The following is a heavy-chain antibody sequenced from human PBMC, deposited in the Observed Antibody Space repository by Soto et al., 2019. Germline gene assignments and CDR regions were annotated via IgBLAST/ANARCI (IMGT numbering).Heavy chain of an antibody. D-gene: IGHD5-12*01. Sequence: QVQLVESGGGVVQPGRSLRLSCAASGFTFSSYAMHWVRQAPGKGLGWVAVISYDGSNKYYADSVKGRFTISRDNSKNTLYLQMNSLRAEGTAVYYCARDYYRFNSGYGFSMDVWGQGTTVTVSS. V-gene: IGHV3-30-3*01. J-gene: IGHJ6*02. CDR3: ARDYYRFNSGYGFSMDV. CDR2: ISYDGSNK. CDR1: GFTFSSYA.